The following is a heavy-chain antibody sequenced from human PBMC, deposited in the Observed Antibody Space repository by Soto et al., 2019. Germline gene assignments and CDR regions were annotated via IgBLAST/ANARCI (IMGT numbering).Heavy chain of an antibody. CDR3: ARDLSLPGAFDI. Sequence: GASVKVSCKASGYTFTIYAMHWVLQAPGQRLEWMGWINAGNGNTKYSQKFQGRVTITRDTSASTAYMELSSLRSEDTAVYYCARDLSLPGAFDIWGQGTMVTVSS. J-gene: IGHJ3*02. CDR2: INAGNGNT. CDR1: GYTFTIYA. D-gene: IGHD2-15*01. V-gene: IGHV1-3*01.